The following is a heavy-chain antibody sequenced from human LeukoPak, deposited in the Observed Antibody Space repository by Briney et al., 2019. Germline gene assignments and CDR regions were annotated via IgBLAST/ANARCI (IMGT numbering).Heavy chain of an antibody. D-gene: IGHD3-3*01. J-gene: IGHJ4*02. CDR2: IKTKADGGTT. CDR3: TTRIITTSDY. Sequence: GGSLRLSCAASGFSFSNAWMNWVRQSPGKGLEWLGRIKTKADGGTTEYSAPVKGRFTISRDDSKNTLFLQMNSLKADDTAVYYCTTRIITTSDYWGQGALVTVSP. CDR1: GFSFSNAW. V-gene: IGHV3-15*01.